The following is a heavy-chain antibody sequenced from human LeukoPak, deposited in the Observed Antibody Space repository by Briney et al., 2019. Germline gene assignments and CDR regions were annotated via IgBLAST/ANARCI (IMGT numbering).Heavy chain of an antibody. V-gene: IGHV1-69*06. Sequence: SVKVSCKASGYSFTSHYMHWVRQAPGQGLEWMGGIIPMFDTANYAQNFQGRVTITADKSTSTAYMELRSLRSDDTAVYYCARGSPYSHAFDIWGQGTIVTVSS. CDR2: IIPMFDTA. CDR3: ARGSPYSHAFDI. CDR1: GYSFTSHY. D-gene: IGHD2-15*01. J-gene: IGHJ3*02.